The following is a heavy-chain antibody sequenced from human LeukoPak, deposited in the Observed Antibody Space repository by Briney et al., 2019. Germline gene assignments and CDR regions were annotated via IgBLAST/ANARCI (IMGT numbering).Heavy chain of an antibody. CDR3: ARGTAQTVNTYAFDM. CDR1: GGSISSYY. Sequence: ASETLSLTCTVSGGSISSYYWSWIRQPPGKGLDWIRYVYYSGSTNYNPSLKSRVIISVDTSKNQFFLNLISVTAADTAVYYCARGTAQTVNTYAFDMWGQGTMVTVSS. J-gene: IGHJ3*02. CDR2: VYYSGST. D-gene: IGHD4-17*01. V-gene: IGHV4-59*13.